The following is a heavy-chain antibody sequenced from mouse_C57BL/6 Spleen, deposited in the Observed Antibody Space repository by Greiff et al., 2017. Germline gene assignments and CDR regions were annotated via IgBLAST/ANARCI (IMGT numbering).Heavy chain of an antibody. Sequence: VQLQQSGPELVKPGASVKISCKASGYSFTGYYMNWVKQSPEKSLEWIGEINPSTGGTTYNQKFKAKATLTVAKSSSTAYMPLKSLTSEDSAVYYCAAGMVAYWGQGTLGTVSA. V-gene: IGHV1-42*01. J-gene: IGHJ3*01. CDR3: AAGMVAY. CDR1: GYSFTGYY. D-gene: IGHD4-1*01. CDR2: INPSTGGT.